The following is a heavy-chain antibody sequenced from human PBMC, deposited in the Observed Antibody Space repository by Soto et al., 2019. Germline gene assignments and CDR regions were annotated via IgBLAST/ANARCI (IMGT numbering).Heavy chain of an antibody. V-gene: IGHV1-69*13. CDR2: IIPIFGTV. D-gene: IGHD1-26*01. CDR3: ARGRIVGSTTGYFDY. J-gene: IGHJ4*02. CDR1: GGTFTSYG. Sequence: GASVKVSCKTSGGTFTSYGITWLRQAPGQGLEWMGGIIPIFGTVNYAQKFQGRITITADESTSTAYMELSSLRSEDMAMYYCARGRIVGSTTGYFDYCGQGTLVTVSS.